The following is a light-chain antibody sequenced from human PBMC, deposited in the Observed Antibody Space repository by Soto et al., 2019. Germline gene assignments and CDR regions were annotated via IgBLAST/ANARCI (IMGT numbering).Light chain of an antibody. CDR2: MVS. CDR3: TSPTPGSLYV. V-gene: IGLV2-14*01. J-gene: IGLJ1*01. Sequence: QSALTQPASVSGSPGQSITISCTGTSSDVGNYNYVSWYLQYPGRVPKLLIYMVSNRPSGVSNRFSGSKSGNTASLTISGLQAEDEADYFCTSPTPGSLYVFGTGTKVTVL. CDR1: SSDVGNYNY.